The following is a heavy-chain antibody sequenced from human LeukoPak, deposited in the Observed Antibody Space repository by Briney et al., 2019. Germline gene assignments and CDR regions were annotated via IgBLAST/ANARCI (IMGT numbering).Heavy chain of an antibody. J-gene: IGHJ4*02. D-gene: IGHD3-10*01. CDR3: TRDFI. Sequence: GGSLRLSCAGSGFTSSSSWMSWVRQAPGKGLGWVANINQDGSERYYVDSVMGRFTISRDNAKNSLSLHMTSLRGEDTAVYYCTRDFIWGQGILVTVPS. CDR2: INQDGSER. V-gene: IGHV3-7*05. CDR1: GFTSSSSW.